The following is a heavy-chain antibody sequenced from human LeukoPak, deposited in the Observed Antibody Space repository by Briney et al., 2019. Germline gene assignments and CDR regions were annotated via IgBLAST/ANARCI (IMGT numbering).Heavy chain of an antibody. CDR2: IKSKTNGGTT. CDR1: GFTFSYYS. J-gene: IGHJ4*02. D-gene: IGHD2-8*02. V-gene: IGHV3-15*01. Sequence: NAGGSLRLSCAASGFTFSYYSMSWVRQAPGKGLEWVGRIKSKTNGGTTDYAAPVKGRFTISRDDSKNTLSLQMNSLKTEDTAVYYCTTGLLGSWGQGTLVTVSS. CDR3: TTGLLGS.